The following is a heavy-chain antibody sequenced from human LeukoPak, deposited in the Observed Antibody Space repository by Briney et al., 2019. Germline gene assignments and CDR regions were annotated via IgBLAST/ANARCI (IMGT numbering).Heavy chain of an antibody. CDR2: ISPGGST. D-gene: IGHD1-1*01. V-gene: IGHV4-34*01. Sequence: SETLSLTCAVYGGSFSDYDWSWIRQPPGKGLEWIGEISPGGSTNCDPSLRSRFSMSIDTSRSQFSLNLRSVTAADTAVYHCARYVPVRTGTTRASFDHWGQGTLVTVSS. J-gene: IGHJ4*02. CDR1: GGSFSDYD. CDR3: ARYVPVRTGTTRASFDH.